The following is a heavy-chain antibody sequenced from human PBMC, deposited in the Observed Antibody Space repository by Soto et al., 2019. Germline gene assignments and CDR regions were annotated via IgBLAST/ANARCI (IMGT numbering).Heavy chain of an antibody. D-gene: IGHD5-12*01. Sequence: PGGSRRLSCAASGFTFSSYAMRWVRQAPGKGLEWVAVISYDGSNKYYADSVKGRFTISRDNSKNTLYLQMNSLRAEDTAVYYCARQEDGYNSVNWFDPWGQGTLVTVSS. V-gene: IGHV3-30-3*01. CDR1: GFTFSSYA. CDR2: ISYDGSNK. J-gene: IGHJ5*02. CDR3: ARQEDGYNSVNWFDP.